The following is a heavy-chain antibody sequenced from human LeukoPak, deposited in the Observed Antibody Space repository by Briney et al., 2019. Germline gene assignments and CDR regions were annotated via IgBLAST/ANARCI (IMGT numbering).Heavy chain of an antibody. CDR2: ISGSGGST. V-gene: IGHV3-23*01. CDR1: GFTFSSYA. CDR3: AKDHSSGWPENWFDP. D-gene: IGHD6-19*01. J-gene: IGHJ5*02. Sequence: ASLRLSCAASGFTFSSYAMSWVRQAPGKGLEWVSAISGSGGSTYYADSVKGRFTISRDNSKNTLYLQMNSLRAEDTAVYYCAKDHSSGWPENWFDPWGQGTLVTVSS.